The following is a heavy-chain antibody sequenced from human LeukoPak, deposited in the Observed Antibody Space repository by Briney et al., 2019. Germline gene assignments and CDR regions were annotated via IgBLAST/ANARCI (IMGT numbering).Heavy chain of an antibody. CDR2: IIPILGIA. J-gene: IGHJ5*02. CDR3: ATSIFGVSIWFDP. CDR1: GGTFSSYT. D-gene: IGHD3-3*01. Sequence: SVKVSCKASGGTFSSYTISWVRQAPGQGLEWMGRIIPILGIANYAQKFQGRVTITADKSTSTAYMELSSLRSEDAAVYYCATSIFGVSIWFDPWGQGTLVTVSS. V-gene: IGHV1-69*02.